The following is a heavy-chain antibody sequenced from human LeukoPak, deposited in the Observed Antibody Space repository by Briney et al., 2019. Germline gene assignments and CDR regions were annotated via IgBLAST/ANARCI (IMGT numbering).Heavy chain of an antibody. J-gene: IGHJ4*02. CDR3: ARSKRKTDSRLVASAGDF. CDR2: ISSSGSDI. V-gene: IGHV3-48*03. D-gene: IGHD6-13*01. CDR1: GFTFSSYE. Sequence: GGSLRLSCVVSGFTFSSYEMNWVRQAPGKGLEWISYISSSGSDIYYADSVKGRFTLSRDNANNSLYLQMNSLRAEYTAVYYCARSKRKTDSRLVASAGDFWGQGTLVTVSS.